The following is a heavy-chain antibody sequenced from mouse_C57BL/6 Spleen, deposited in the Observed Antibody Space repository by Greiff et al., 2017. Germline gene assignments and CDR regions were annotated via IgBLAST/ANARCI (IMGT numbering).Heavy chain of an antibody. J-gene: IGHJ2*01. D-gene: IGHD2-4*01. V-gene: IGHV1-82*01. Sequence: QVPLQQSGPELVKPGASVKFSCTASGYDFRSSWMNWVKKRPGKGLAWIGRSYPGDGATNYNGKFKGKATLTADTSSSTAYMQLSSLTSEDAAVYFCARGDYGGFFDDWGQGTTLTVSS. CDR2: SYPGDGAT. CDR3: ARGDYGGFFDD. CDR1: GYDFRSSW.